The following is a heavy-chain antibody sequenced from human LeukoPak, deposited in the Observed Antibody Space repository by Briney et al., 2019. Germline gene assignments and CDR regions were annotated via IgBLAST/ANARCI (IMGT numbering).Heavy chain of an antibody. J-gene: IGHJ4*02. V-gene: IGHV4-59*12. CDR1: GGSISSYY. Sequence: PSETLSLTCTVSGGSISSYYWSWIRQPPGKGLEWIAYISDIGSINYNPSLKSRVTISLDTSKNQFSLKLSSVTAADTAVYYCARGRVITFGGVIVNPEYYFDYWGQGTLVTVSS. CDR2: ISDIGSI. D-gene: IGHD3-16*02. CDR3: ARGRVITFGGVIVNPEYYFDY.